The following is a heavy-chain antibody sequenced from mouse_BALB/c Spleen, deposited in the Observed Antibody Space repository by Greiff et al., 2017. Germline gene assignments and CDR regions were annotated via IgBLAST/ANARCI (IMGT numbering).Heavy chain of an antibody. CDR1: GFTFSSFG. V-gene: IGHV5-17*02. J-gene: IGHJ4*01. D-gene: IGHD3-1*01. Sequence: EVHLVESGGGLVQPGGSRKLSCAASGFTFSSFGMHWVRQAPEKGLEWVAYISSGSSTIYYADTVKGRFTISRDNPKNTLFLQMTSLRSEDTAMYYCARTRDAMDYWGQGTSVTVSS. CDR2: ISSGSSTI. CDR3: ARTRDAMDY.